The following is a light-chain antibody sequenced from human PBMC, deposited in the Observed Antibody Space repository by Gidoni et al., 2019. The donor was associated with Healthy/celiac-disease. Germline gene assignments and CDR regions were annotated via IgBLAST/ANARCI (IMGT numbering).Light chain of an antibody. CDR2: EGS. CDR3: CSYAGSSTPNWV. V-gene: IGLV2-23*01. Sequence: QSALPQPASVSGSPGQSITISCTGTSSDVGSYNLVSWYQQHPGKAPKLMIYEGSKRPSGVSKRFSGSKSGNTASLTIAGLQAEDEADYYCCSYAGSSTPNWVFGGGTKLTVL. CDR1: SSDVGSYNL. J-gene: IGLJ3*02.